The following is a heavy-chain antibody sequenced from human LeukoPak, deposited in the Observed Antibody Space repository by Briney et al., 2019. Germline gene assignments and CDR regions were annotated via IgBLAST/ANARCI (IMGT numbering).Heavy chain of an antibody. V-gene: IGHV1-2*02. CDR2: INPNSGGT. J-gene: IGHJ4*02. CDR1: GYIFTAYY. D-gene: IGHD3-22*01. Sequence: ASVKVSCKASGYIFTAYYMHWVRQAPGQGLEWMGWINPNSGGTNYAQKFQGRVTMTRDTSISTAYMELSRLRSDDTAVYYCERVSGVVVMPLGYWGQGTLVTVSS. CDR3: ERVSGVVVMPLGY.